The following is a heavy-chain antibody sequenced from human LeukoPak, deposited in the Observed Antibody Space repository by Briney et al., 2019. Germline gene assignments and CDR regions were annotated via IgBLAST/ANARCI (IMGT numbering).Heavy chain of an antibody. Sequence: PGGSLRLSSAASGFTFSSYAMSWVRQAPGKGLVWVSRINGDGRNINYADSVRGRFTISRDNAKNTLYLQMNTLRVEDTAVYYCTRDLMDYDVSTGLHHYYMDVWGQGTTVTVSS. D-gene: IGHD3-9*01. V-gene: IGHV3-74*01. CDR3: TRDLMDYDVSTGLHHYYMDV. CDR1: GFTFSSYA. J-gene: IGHJ6*02. CDR2: INGDGRNI.